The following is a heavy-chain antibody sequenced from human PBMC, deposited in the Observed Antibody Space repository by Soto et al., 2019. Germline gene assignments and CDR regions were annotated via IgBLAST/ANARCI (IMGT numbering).Heavy chain of an antibody. CDR1: VYTFTSYY. CDR3: ASGYSSSWHDY. CDR2: INPSGGST. J-gene: IGHJ4*02. Sequence: ASVKVSCKASVYTFTSYYIHWVRQAPGQGLEWMGIINPSGGSTSYAQKFQGRVTMTRDTSTSTVYMELSSLRSEDTAVYYCASGYSSSWHDYWGQGTLVTVSS. V-gene: IGHV1-46*03. D-gene: IGHD6-13*01.